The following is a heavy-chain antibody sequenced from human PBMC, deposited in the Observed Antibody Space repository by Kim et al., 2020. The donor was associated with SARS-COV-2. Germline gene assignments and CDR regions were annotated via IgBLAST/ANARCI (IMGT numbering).Heavy chain of an antibody. Sequence: GGSLRLSCAASGFTFSSYSMTWVRQAPGKGLEWVSYISSSSITKYAESVKGRFTVSRDNAKSSLYLQMDSLRDEDTGVYYCAIGASGSSWFHYWGQGTLVTVSS. CDR1: GFTFSSYS. CDR2: ISSSSIT. V-gene: IGHV3-48*02. D-gene: IGHD6-13*01. J-gene: IGHJ4*02. CDR3: AIGASGSSWFHY.